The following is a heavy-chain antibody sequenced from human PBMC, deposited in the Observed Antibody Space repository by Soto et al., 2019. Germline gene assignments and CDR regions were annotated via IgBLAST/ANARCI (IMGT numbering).Heavy chain of an antibody. CDR2: ISAYNGNI. D-gene: IGHD6-19*01. V-gene: IGHV1-18*01. CDR3: ARDLAVGLVDY. CDR1: GYTFTSYG. J-gene: IGHJ4*02. Sequence: QVQLVQSGAEVKKPGASVKVSCKASGYTFTSYGISWVRQAPGQGLAWMGWISAYNGNIKYAQKLQGRVTMTTDTSTSTAYIELRSLRSDDTAVYYCARDLAVGLVDYWGQGTLVTVSS.